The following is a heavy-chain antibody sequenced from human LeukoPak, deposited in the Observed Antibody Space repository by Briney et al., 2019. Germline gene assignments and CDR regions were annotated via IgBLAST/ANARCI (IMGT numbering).Heavy chain of an antibody. J-gene: IGHJ5*02. CDR1: GYTFTSYG. V-gene: IGHV1-18*01. D-gene: IGHD6-6*01. Sequence: GASVKVSCKASGYTFTSYGISWVRQAPGQGLEWMGWISAYNGNTNYAQKFQGRVTMTRDTSISTAYMELSRLRSDDTAVYYCAKDKYSSSLNWFDPWGQGTLVTVSS. CDR3: AKDKYSSSLNWFDP. CDR2: ISAYNGNT.